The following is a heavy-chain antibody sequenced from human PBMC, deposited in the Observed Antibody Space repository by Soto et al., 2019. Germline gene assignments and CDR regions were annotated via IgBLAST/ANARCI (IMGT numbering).Heavy chain of an antibody. D-gene: IGHD3-3*02. CDR3: ARRRVLGNYGMDV. V-gene: IGHV3-30-3*01. CDR1: GFTFTSYA. CDR2: ISYDGSNK. J-gene: IGHJ6*02. Sequence: QVQLVESGGGVVQPGRSLRLSCAASGFTFTSYAMHWVRQAPGKGLEWVAVISYDGSNKYYADSVKGRFTISRDNSKNTQYLQMNSLRAEDTAVYYCARRRVLGNYGMDVWGQGTTVTVSS.